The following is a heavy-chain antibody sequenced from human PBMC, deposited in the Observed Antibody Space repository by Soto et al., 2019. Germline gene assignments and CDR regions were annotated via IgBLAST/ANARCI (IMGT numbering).Heavy chain of an antibody. D-gene: IGHD5-12*01. CDR2: ITDVGDPT. J-gene: IGHJ6*02. Sequence: GESLKISCAASGFTFGTYAMNWVRQAPGKGLEWVSTITDVGDPTYYADSVKGRFTISRDNSKNTLFLQMNSLRAEDTARYYCAKDRDIAYHLEGGFYYSGMDVCGQGTTVTVSS. CDR3: AKDRDIAYHLEGGFYYSGMDV. V-gene: IGHV3-23*01. CDR1: GFTFGTYA.